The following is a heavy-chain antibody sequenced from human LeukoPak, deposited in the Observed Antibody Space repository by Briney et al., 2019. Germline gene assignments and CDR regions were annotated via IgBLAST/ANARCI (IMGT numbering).Heavy chain of an antibody. CDR1: RFTFSSYA. D-gene: IGHD1-7*01. CDR2: ISYDGSNK. J-gene: IGHJ4*02. Sequence: GGSLRLSCAASRFTFSSYAMHWVRQAPGKGLEWVAVISYDGSNKYYADSVKGRFTISRDNSKNTLYLQMNSLGPEDTAMYYCAKVRVVFNWNYAYYFDYWGQGTLVTVSS. V-gene: IGHV3-30*04. CDR3: AKVRVVFNWNYAYYFDY.